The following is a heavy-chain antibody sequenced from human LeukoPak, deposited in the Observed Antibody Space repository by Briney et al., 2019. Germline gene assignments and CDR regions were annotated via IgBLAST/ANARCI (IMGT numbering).Heavy chain of an antibody. J-gene: IGHJ4*02. CDR3: ALAAAGTGATFFDY. V-gene: IGHV3-23*01. CDR2: ISGSGGST. D-gene: IGHD6-13*01. Sequence: GGSLRLSCAASGLTFRNYWMSWVRQAPGKGLEWVSAISGSGGSTYYADSVKGRFTISRDNSKNTLYLQMNSLRAEDTAVYYCALAAAGTGATFFDYWGQGTLVTVSS. CDR1: GLTFRNYW.